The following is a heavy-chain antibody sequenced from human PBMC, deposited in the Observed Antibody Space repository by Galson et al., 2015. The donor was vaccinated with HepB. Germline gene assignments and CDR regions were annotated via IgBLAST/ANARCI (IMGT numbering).Heavy chain of an antibody. V-gene: IGHV3-64D*06. CDR3: LRLPRDPRITMIV. CDR2: ISSNGGST. J-gene: IGHJ4*02. CDR1: GFTFSSYA. D-gene: IGHD3-22*01. Sequence: SLRLSCAASGFTFSSYAMHWVRQAPGKGLEYVSAISSNGGSTFYADSVEGRFTISRDNSKNTLYLQMSSLRAEDTAIYYCLRLPRDPRITMIVWGQGTLVTVSS.